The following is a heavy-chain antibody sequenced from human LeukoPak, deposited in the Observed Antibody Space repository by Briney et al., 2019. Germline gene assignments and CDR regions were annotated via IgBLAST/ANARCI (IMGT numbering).Heavy chain of an antibody. CDR3: ASRYCSTDSCRSSTYYYYGMDV. J-gene: IGHJ6*02. D-gene: IGHD2-2*01. V-gene: IGHV1-69*13. CDR1: GGTISSYA. Sequence: ASVKVSCKASGGTISSYAISWLRQAPGQGLEWMGGIIPIFGSPSYPQKFQDRLTITADESTSTACMELSSLRFEDTAVYYCASRYCSTDSCRSSTYYYYGMDVWGQETTVTVSS. CDR2: IIPIFGSP.